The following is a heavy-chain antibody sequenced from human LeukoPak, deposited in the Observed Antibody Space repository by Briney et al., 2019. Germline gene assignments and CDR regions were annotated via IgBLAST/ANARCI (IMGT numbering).Heavy chain of an antibody. J-gene: IGHJ6*02. CDR3: ARGMHYDFWSGPTPSMDV. D-gene: IGHD3-3*01. CDR2: INHSGST. CDR1: GGSFSGYY. V-gene: IGHV4-34*01. Sequence: PSETLSLTCAVYGGSFSGYYWSWIRQPPGKGLEWIGEINHSGSTNYNPSLKSRVPISVDTSKNQFSLKLSSVTAADTAVYYCARGMHYDFWSGPTPSMDVWGQGTTVTVSS.